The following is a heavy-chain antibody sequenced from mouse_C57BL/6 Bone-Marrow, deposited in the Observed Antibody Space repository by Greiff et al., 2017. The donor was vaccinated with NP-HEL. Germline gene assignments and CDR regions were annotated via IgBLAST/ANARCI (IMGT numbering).Heavy chain of an antibody. CDR3: AREAQATPYAMDY. CDR2: IDPSDSYT. D-gene: IGHD3-2*02. CDR1: GYTFTSYW. Sequence: VQLQQSGAELVMPGASVKLPCKASGYTFTSYWMHWVKQRPGQGLEWIGEIDPSDSYTNYNQKFKGKSTLTVDKSSSTAYMQLSSLTSEDSAVYYCAREAQATPYAMDYWGQGTSVTVSS. J-gene: IGHJ4*01. V-gene: IGHV1-69*01.